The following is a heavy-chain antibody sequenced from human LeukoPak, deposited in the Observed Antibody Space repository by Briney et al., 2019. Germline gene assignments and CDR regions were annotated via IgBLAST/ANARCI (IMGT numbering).Heavy chain of an antibody. J-gene: IGHJ4*02. D-gene: IGHD3-9*01. CDR1: GYSTSSGYY. V-gene: IGHV4-38-2*02. CDR2: IYSNGSA. Sequence: SETLSLTCTVSGYSTSSGYYWGWIRQPPGKGLEWIGTIYSNGSANYNPSLKSRVTISVDRSKKQFFLKLSSVTAADTAFYYCARHGILAGYEYFDYWGQGTLVTVSS. CDR3: ARHGILAGYEYFDY.